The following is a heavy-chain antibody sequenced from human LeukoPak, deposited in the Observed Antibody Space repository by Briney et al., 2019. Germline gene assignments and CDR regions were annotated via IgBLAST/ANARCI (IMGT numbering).Heavy chain of an antibody. CDR2: IYNSGST. CDR3: AKYSYCGGDCYQIDH. CDR1: GGSISSYH. Sequence: SETLSLTCTVSGGSISSYHWNWIRQPPGKGLEWIGYIYNSGSTNYNPSLKSRVTISVDTSKNQFSLKLSSVTAADTAMYYCAKYSYCGGDCYQIDHWGQGTLVTVSS. D-gene: IGHD2-21*02. V-gene: IGHV4-59*08. J-gene: IGHJ4*02.